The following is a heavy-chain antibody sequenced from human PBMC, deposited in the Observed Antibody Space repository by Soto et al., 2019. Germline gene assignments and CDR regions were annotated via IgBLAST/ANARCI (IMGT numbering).Heavy chain of an antibody. CDR2: INHSGST. CDR1: GGSFSGYY. CDR3: ARGAYDYVWGSYRSSNYYYYGMDV. D-gene: IGHD3-16*02. Sequence: SEILSLTCAVYGGSFSGYYWSWIRQPPGKGLEWIGEINHSGSTNYNPSLKSRVTISVDTSKDQFSLKLSSVTAADTAVYYCARGAYDYVWGSYRSSNYYYYGMDVWGQGTTVTVSS. V-gene: IGHV4-34*01. J-gene: IGHJ6*01.